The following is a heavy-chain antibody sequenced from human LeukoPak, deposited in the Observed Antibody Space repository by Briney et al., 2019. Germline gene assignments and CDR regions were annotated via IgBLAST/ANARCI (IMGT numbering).Heavy chain of an antibody. V-gene: IGHV3-7*01. Sequence: PGGSLRLSCAASGFTFSSYWMTWVRQAPTKGLEWVANIKEDGSEKYYVDSVKGRFTISRDNAKNTLYLQMNSLRAEDTAVYYCARPTKEGSSWYWWFDPWGQGTLVTVSS. D-gene: IGHD6-13*01. CDR3: ARPTKEGSSWYWWFDP. J-gene: IGHJ5*02. CDR1: GFTFSSYW. CDR2: IKEDGSEK.